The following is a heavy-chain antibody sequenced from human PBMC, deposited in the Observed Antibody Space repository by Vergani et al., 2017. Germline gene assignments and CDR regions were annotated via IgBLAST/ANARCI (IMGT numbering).Heavy chain of an antibody. J-gene: IGHJ4*02. V-gene: IGHV1-46*03. CDR3: AREDYGILTGYRY. CDR2: INPSGSHT. D-gene: IGHD3-9*01. CDR1: GYTFSNYY. Sequence: QVQVVQSGAEVKKSGASVKVSCKTSGYTFSNYYMHWVRQAPGQGLEWMGIINPSGSHTNYAQKFQGRVTMTRDTSTSTVYMVLSSLRSEDTAIYYCAREDYGILTGYRYWGQGTLVTVSA.